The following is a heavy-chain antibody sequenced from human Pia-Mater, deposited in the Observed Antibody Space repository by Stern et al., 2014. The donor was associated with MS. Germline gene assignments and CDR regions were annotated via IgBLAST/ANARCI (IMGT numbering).Heavy chain of an antibody. CDR1: GYTFTSYG. CDR3: ARALGYYDFWSGYLDY. J-gene: IGHJ4*02. CDR2: ISAYNGNT. V-gene: IGHV1-18*01. Sequence: MQLVESGAEVKKPGASVKVSCKASGYTFTSYGISWVRQAPGQGLEWMGWISAYNGNTNYAQKLQGRVTMTTDTSTSTAYIELRSLRSDDTAVYYCARALGYYDFWSGYLDYWGQGTLVTVSS. D-gene: IGHD3-3*01.